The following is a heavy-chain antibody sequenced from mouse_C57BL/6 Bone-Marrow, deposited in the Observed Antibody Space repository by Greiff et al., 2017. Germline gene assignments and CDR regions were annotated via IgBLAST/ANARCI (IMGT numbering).Heavy chain of an antibody. CDR3: ARGGSSYYYFDY. CDR1: GYTFTDYY. D-gene: IGHD1-1*01. CDR2: INPNNGGT. J-gene: IGHJ2*01. Sequence: EVQLQQSGPELVKPGASVKISCKASGYTFTDYYMNWVKQSHGKSLEWIGDINPNNGGTSYNQKFKGKATLTVDKSSSTAYMELRSLTSEDSAVYYCARGGSSYYYFDYWGQGTTLTVSS. V-gene: IGHV1-26*01.